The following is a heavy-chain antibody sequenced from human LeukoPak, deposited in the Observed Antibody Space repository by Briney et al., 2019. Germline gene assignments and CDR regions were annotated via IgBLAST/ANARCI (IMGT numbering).Heavy chain of an antibody. V-gene: IGHV1-18*04. Sequence: ASVKVSRTVSGYTPTGFGISSGRHAPGQGLEWMGWISTYSGKTNYTQRLQDRISLTADASTSTVFMELRSLTSDDTAVYYCARDSLLEWLRLPPAPSETSAPGSPSKFWGQGTLVTVSS. CDR3: ARDSLLEWLRLPPAPSETSAPGSPSKF. J-gene: IGHJ4*02. CDR1: GYTPTGFG. D-gene: IGHD1-26*01. CDR2: ISTYSGKT.